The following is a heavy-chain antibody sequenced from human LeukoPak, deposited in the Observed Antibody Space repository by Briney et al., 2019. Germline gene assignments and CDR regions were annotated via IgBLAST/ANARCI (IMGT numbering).Heavy chain of an antibody. CDR2: INHSGST. D-gene: IGHD2-2*01. Sequence: ETLSLTCAVYGESFSGYYWSWLRQPPGKGLEGIGEINHSGSTNYNPSLKSRVTISVATSKNQFSLKLSSVTAADKAVYYCARLLIYQLDAFDIWGQGTMVTVSS. CDR3: ARLLIYQLDAFDI. V-gene: IGHV4-34*01. J-gene: IGHJ3*02. CDR1: GESFSGYY.